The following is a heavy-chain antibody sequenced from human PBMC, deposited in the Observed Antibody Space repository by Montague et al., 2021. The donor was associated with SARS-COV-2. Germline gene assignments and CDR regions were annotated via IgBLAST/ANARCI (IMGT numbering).Heavy chain of an antibody. CDR1: GFSLTTRGLC. Sequence: PALVKPTQTLTLTCTLSGFSLTTRGLCVNWIRQPPGKALEWLAHIYWDDDEYYSISLKTRLTISKDTSKNQVVLTMTNMDPVNTATYYCARIKNCSASGTSADWYFDLWGRGTLVTVSS. D-gene: IGHD3-10*01. J-gene: IGHJ2*01. V-gene: IGHV2-70*01. CDR3: ARIKNCSASGTSADWYFDL. CDR2: IYWDDDE.